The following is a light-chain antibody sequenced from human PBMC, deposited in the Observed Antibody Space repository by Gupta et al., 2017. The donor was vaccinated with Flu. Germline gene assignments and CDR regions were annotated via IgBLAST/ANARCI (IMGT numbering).Light chain of an antibody. CDR3: QSADSSSPYVI. V-gene: IGLV3-25*02. CDR2: QDA. J-gene: IGLJ2*01. CDR1: ALAKQY. Sequence: SYGLTQPPSVSVSPGQTARNTCSGDALAKQYGHWYQQKPGQAPILLMFQDAERPSGIPERFSGSSSGATITLTISGVQAEDEADYYCQSADSSSPYVIFGGGTKLTVL.